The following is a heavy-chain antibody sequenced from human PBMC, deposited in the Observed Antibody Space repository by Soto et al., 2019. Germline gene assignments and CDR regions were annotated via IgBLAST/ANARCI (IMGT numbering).Heavy chain of an antibody. Sequence: GGSLRLSCAASGFTFSSYAMSWVRQAPGKGLEWVSAISGSGGSTYYADSVKGRFTISRDNSKNTLYLQMNSLRAEKTAVYYCEKAITIFGVALALFDYWGQGTLLTVSS. CDR3: EKAITIFGVALALFDY. J-gene: IGHJ4*02. V-gene: IGHV3-23*01. CDR1: GFTFSSYA. D-gene: IGHD3-3*01. CDR2: ISGSGGST.